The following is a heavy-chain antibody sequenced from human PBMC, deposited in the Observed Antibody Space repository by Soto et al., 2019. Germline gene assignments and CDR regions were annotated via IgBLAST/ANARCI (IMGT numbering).Heavy chain of an antibody. CDR2: INPNNGAT. V-gene: IGHV1-46*01. CDR1: GDTFTTNY. J-gene: IGHJ6*02. D-gene: IGHD2-21*01. Sequence: QEQLVQSGAEVKEPGASLKVSSKASGDTFTTNYIHWVRQAPGQGLEWMGRINPNNGATLYAQEFQGRLILTTDTSTSTVYMDLNSVKSEDSAVYYCASRVLCDMDVWGQGTTVTVSS. CDR3: ASRVLCDMDV.